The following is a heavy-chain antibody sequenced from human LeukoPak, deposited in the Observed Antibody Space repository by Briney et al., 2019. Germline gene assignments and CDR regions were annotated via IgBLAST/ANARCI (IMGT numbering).Heavy chain of an antibody. D-gene: IGHD1-26*01. CDR1: GYTFTGYY. J-gene: IGHJ4*02. CDR2: ISAYNGNT. Sequence: GASVKVSCKASGYTFTGYYMHWVRQAPGQGLEWMGWISAYNGNTNYAQKLQGRVTMTTDTSTSTAYVELRSLRSDDTAVYYCARDQYISYYDFDYWGQGTLVTVSS. CDR3: ARDQYISYYDFDY. V-gene: IGHV1-18*04.